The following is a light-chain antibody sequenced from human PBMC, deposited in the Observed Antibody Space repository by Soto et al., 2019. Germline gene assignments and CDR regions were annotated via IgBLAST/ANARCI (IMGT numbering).Light chain of an antibody. CDR1: SSDVGGYNH. CDR3: CSFAGSYTFV. V-gene: IGLV2-11*01. Sequence: QSALTQPRSVSGSPGQSVTISCSGTSSDVGGYNHVSWYQHHPGKAPKFMLYDVSKRPSGVPDRFSGSKSGNTASLTISGLQAEDEADYYCCSFAGSYTFVFGTGTKLTVL. CDR2: DVS. J-gene: IGLJ1*01.